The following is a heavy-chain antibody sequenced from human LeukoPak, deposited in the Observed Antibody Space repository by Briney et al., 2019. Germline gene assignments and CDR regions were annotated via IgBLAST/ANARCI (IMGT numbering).Heavy chain of an antibody. J-gene: IGHJ4*02. V-gene: IGHV3-7*01. CDR1: GFTFSSYW. CDR3: ARSDYSSGFYYGYFDY. Sequence: GGSLRLSCAASGFTFSSYWMSWVRQAPGKGLEWVATIKQDGSEKYYVDSVKGRFTISKDNAKNSLYLQMNSLRAEDTAVYYCARSDYSSGFYYGYFDYWGQGTLVTVSS. CDR2: IKQDGSEK. D-gene: IGHD3-22*01.